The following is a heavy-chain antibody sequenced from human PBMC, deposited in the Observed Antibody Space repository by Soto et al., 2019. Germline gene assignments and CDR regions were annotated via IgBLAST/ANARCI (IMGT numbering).Heavy chain of an antibody. CDR3: AAGTGSTRYYDFWSGYYTDWFDP. CDR1: GFTFTSSA. J-gene: IGHJ5*02. V-gene: IGHV1-58*01. CDR2: IVVGSGNT. D-gene: IGHD3-3*01. Sequence: GASVKVSCKASGFTFTSSAVQWVRQARGQRLEWIGWIVVGSGNTNYAQKFQERVTITRDMSTSTAYMELSSLRSEDTAVYYCAAGTGSTRYYDFWSGYYTDWFDPWGQGTLVTVSS.